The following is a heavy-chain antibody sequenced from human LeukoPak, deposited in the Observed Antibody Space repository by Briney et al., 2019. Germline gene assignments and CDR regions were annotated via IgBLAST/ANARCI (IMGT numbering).Heavy chain of an antibody. D-gene: IGHD1-26*01. V-gene: IGHV1-69*05. J-gene: IGHJ5*01. CDR2: IIPIFRTT. Sequence: SVRVSCKASGGTFSNYAFSWVRQAPGQGLEWMGGIIPIFRTTNYAEQFQGRVTITTDESTNTAYLDLSSLRSEDTAVYYCAKDDGSATMGFDSWGQGTLVSVSS. CDR3: AKDDGSATMGFDS. CDR1: GGTFSNYA.